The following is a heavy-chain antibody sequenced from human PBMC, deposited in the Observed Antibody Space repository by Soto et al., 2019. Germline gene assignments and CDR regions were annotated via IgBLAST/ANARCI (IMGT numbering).Heavy chain of an antibody. CDR3: ARDPNYDFWSGYRNKEGTYGMDV. CDR2: ISSGASNT. D-gene: IGHD3-3*01. Sequence: GESLKISCAASGFAFSGFEMNWVRQAPGKGLEWVSYISSGASNTYYADSVKGRFTISRDNAQSSLYLQMNSLRVEDTAVYYCARDPNYDFWSGYRNKEGTYGMDVWGQGTTVTVSS. CDR1: GFAFSGFE. V-gene: IGHV3-48*03. J-gene: IGHJ6*02.